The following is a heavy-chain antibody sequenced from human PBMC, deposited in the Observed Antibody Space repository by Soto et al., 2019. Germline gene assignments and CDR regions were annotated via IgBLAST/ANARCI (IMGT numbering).Heavy chain of an antibody. D-gene: IGHD1-26*01. J-gene: IGHJ4*02. CDR3: ARDDSGFSGSHYIDYFNY. Sequence: ASVKVSCKASGFTFSSSGIHWVRQARGQRLEWIGWIVVGSGNTNYAQKFQERVTITRDVSTNTAYMELTSLRSEDTAVYYCARDDSGFSGSHYIDYFNYWGQGALVTVSS. V-gene: IGHV1-58*02. CDR2: IVVGSGNT. CDR1: GFTFSSSG.